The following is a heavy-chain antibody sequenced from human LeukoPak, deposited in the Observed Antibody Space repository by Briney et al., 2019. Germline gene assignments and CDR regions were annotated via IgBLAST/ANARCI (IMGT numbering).Heavy chain of an antibody. CDR2: ISWNSGSI. CDR1: GFTFDDYA. CDR3: AKGGGRLWFGSYWYFDL. V-gene: IGHV3-9*01. J-gene: IGHJ2*01. D-gene: IGHD3-10*01. Sequence: PGGSLRLSCAASGFTFDDYAMHWVRQAPGKGLEWVSGISWNSGSIGYADSVKGRFTISRDNAKNSLYLQMNSLRAEDTALYYCAKGGGRLWFGSYWYFDLWGRGTLVTVSS.